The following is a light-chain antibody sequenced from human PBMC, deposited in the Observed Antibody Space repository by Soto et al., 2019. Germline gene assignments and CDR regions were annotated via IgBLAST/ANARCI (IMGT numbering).Light chain of an antibody. CDR1: QSVSSN. CDR3: QQYDNWPIT. Sequence: IVMMQSPATLSVSPGERATLSCTASQSVSSNLAWYQQKPGQPPRPLIYGASTRATGIPARFSGSGSGTEFTLTISSLQSEDFAIYYCQQYDNWPITFGQGTRLEI. J-gene: IGKJ5*01. CDR2: GAS. V-gene: IGKV3-15*01.